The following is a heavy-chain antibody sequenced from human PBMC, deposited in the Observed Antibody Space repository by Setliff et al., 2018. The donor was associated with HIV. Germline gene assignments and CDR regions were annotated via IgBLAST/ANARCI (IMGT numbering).Heavy chain of an antibody. CDR1: GFTVSGNY. CDR3: AKARSEYQLMPWYYYMDV. J-gene: IGHJ6*03. D-gene: IGHD6-6*01. Sequence: GGSLRLSCAASGFTVSGNYLNWVRQAPGKGLEWVSVIYSGGNRNYADSVKGRFTISRDISKNTLYLQMSSLRPEDTAVYHCAKARSEYQLMPWYYYMDVWGQGTTVTVSS. V-gene: IGHV3-66*02. CDR2: IYSGGNR.